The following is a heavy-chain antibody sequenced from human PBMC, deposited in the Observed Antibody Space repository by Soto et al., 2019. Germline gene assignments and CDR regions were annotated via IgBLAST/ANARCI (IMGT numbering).Heavy chain of an antibody. Sequence: GGSLRLSCAASGFTFSSYGMHWVRQAPGKGLERVAVISYDGSNKYYADSVKGRFTISRDNSKNTLYLQMNSLRAEDTAVYYCASNGDTRTGPHHYFDYWGQGTLVTVSS. J-gene: IGHJ4*02. CDR2: ISYDGSNK. CDR1: GFTFSSYG. V-gene: IGHV3-30*03. CDR3: ASNGDTRTGPHHYFDY. D-gene: IGHD5-18*01.